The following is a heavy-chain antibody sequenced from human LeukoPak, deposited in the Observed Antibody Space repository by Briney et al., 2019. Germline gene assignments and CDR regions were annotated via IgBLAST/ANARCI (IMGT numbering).Heavy chain of an antibody. CDR2: VYFTGST. CDR3: AKSGHSYYYTPRDFS. V-gene: IGHV4-39*01. J-gene: IGHJ5*02. D-gene: IGHD3-3*01. Sequence: PSQTLSLTCTVSGGSVSSSSSYWGWIREPPGKGLEWFGRVYFTGSTHYNPSLKTRVTISLDTSKNQFSLRLTSVIASDTTVYYCAKSGHSYYYTPRDFSWGQGTLVTVSS. CDR1: GGSVSSSSSY.